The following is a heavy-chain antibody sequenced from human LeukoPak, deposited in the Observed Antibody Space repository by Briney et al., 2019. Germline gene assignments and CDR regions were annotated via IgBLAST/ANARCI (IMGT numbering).Heavy chain of an antibody. V-gene: IGHV4-59*01. CDR2: IYYSGST. D-gene: IGHD6-13*01. CDR1: GGSISRYY. CDR3: ARYSSSWYGVDY. Sequence: PSETLSLTCTVSGGSISRYYWSWIRQPPGKGLEWIGYIYYSGSTNYNPSLKSRVTISVDTSKNQFSLKLSSVAAADTAVYYCARYSSSWYGVDYWGQGTLVTVSS. J-gene: IGHJ4*02.